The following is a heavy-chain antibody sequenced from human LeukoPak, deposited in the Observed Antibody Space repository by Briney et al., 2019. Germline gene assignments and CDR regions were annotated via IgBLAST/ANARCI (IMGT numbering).Heavy chain of an antibody. J-gene: IGHJ4*02. Sequence: GESLKISCQTSGYSFSSYWIGWVRQMPGKGLEWMGIIYPGDSDTRYSPSFQGQVTISADKSISTTYLQWSSLKASDTAMYYCVRHVNQDHWGQGTLVTVSS. CDR1: GYSFSSYW. D-gene: IGHD2/OR15-2a*01. V-gene: IGHV5-51*01. CDR2: IYPGDSDT. CDR3: VRHVNQDH.